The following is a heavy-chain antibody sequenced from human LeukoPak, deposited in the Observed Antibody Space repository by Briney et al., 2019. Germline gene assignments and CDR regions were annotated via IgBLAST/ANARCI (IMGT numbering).Heavy chain of an antibody. CDR2: AYFNGIT. CDR3: ARDEGSPGALDH. J-gene: IGHJ4*02. Sequence: SETLALTCTVSGVSITSHFWSWIRQSPGQGLAWIGYAYFNGITNYNPSLKSRVTTSVDTSKNQFSLRLRSVTAADTAVYYCARDEGSPGALDHWGQGTLVTVSS. V-gene: IGHV4-59*11. CDR1: GVSITSHF. D-gene: IGHD3-10*01.